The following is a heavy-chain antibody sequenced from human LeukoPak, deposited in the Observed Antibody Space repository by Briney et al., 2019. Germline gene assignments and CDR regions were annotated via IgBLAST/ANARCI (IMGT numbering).Heavy chain of an antibody. V-gene: IGHV3-20*04. CDR1: GFNFDEYS. CDR3: AVPGWELPPAEASPADY. CDR2: IYWDGGST. Sequence: GGSLRLSCAASGFNFDEYSMSWVRQAPGKGLEWVSLIYWDGGSTHYAESVKDRFTISKDDAKISVYLQMNSLRAEDTAVYYCAVPGWELPPAEASPADYWGQGTLVTVSS. J-gene: IGHJ4*02. D-gene: IGHD4-23*01.